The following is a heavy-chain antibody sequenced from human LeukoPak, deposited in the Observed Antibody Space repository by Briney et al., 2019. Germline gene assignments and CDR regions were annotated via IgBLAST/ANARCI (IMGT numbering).Heavy chain of an antibody. CDR3: ARAPRGDVVVPDASTFDP. CDR2: ISAYNGKT. D-gene: IGHD2-2*01. Sequence: ASVKVSCRTSGYTFTNSGISWVRQAPGQGLEWMGWISAYNGKTNYAQKFQGRVTMTTDTSTNTAYMELRSLRSDDTAVYYCARAPRGDVVVPDASTFDPWGQGTLVTISS. J-gene: IGHJ5*02. V-gene: IGHV1-18*01. CDR1: GYTFTNSG.